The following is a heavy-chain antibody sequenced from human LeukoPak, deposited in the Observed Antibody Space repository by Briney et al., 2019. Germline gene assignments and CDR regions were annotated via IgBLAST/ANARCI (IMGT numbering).Heavy chain of an antibody. D-gene: IGHD2-2*01. CDR1: GFTLSSYW. CDR3: ARALVVPAVEGAWFDP. J-gene: IGHJ5*02. CDR2: IKQDGSEK. V-gene: IGHV3-7*01. Sequence: GGSLRLSCAASGFTLSSYWMSWVRQAPGKGLEWVANIKQDGSEKYYVDSVKGRSTISRDNAKNSLYLQMNSLRAEDTAVYYCARALVVPAVEGAWFDPWGQGTLVTVSS.